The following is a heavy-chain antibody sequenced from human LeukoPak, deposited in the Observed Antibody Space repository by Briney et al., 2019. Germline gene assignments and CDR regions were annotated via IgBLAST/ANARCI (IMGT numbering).Heavy chain of an antibody. Sequence: PSETLSLTCTVSGGSISSGDYYWSWIRQPPGKGLEWIGYIYYSGSTYYNPSLKSRVTISVDTSKNQFSLKLSSVTAADTAVYYCASSSWVRKAGDFQHWGQGTLVTVSS. D-gene: IGHD6-13*01. V-gene: IGHV4-30-4*08. CDR2: IYYSGST. J-gene: IGHJ1*01. CDR1: GGSISSGDYY. CDR3: ASSSWVRKAGDFQH.